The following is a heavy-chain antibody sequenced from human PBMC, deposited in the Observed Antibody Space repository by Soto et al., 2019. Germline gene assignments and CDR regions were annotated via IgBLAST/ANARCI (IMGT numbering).Heavy chain of an antibody. Sequence: QVQLQESGPGLVKPSQTLSLTCTVSGGSISTVNYWWSWIRQSPDMGMEWIGHIYNGGRTYNNPSLASRVTMSVDTSKNQLSLTLSSVSAADTAVYYCARGPSGDKVDSWGQGTLVTVSS. J-gene: IGHJ4*02. D-gene: IGHD7-27*01. CDR3: ARGPSGDKVDS. CDR1: GGSISTVNYW. CDR2: IYNGGRT. V-gene: IGHV4-30-4*01.